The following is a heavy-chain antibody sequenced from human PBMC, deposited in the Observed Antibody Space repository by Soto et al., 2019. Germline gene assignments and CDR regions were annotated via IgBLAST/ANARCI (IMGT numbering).Heavy chain of an antibody. J-gene: IGHJ4*02. V-gene: IGHV4-59*01. CDR2: IFYSGTT. CDR1: GGSMSSYY. CDR3: ARGGTVLNGFEY. D-gene: IGHD4-17*01. Sequence: QVQLQESGPGLVKPSETLSLTCTVSGGSMSSYYWSWIRQPPGMGLEWIGYIFYSGTTNYNPSLKGRVNILGGPSTDQLYLHVSSVSPADTAVYYCARGGTVLNGFEYWGQGSLGTVSS.